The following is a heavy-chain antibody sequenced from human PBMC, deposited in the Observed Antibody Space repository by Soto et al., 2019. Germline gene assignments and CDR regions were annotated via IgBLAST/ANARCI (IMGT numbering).Heavy chain of an antibody. CDR2: ISAYNGNT. Sequence: ASVKVSCKASGYTFTSYGISWVRQAPGQGLEWMGWISAYNGNTNYAQKLQGRVTMTTDTSTSTAYMELRSLRSDDTAVYYCAREAYYYDSSGPLFDYWGQGTLVTVSS. CDR3: AREAYYYDSSGPLFDY. J-gene: IGHJ4*02. CDR1: GYTFTSYG. V-gene: IGHV1-18*01. D-gene: IGHD3-22*01.